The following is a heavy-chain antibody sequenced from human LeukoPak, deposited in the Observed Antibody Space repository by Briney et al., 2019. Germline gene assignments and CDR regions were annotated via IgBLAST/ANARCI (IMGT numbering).Heavy chain of an antibody. V-gene: IGHV3-30*03. CDR3: AREENILTGNPFDI. J-gene: IGHJ3*02. CDR1: GFTFSSHG. CDR2: ISYDGSYK. Sequence: GRSLRLSCAASGFTFSSHGMHWVRQAPGKGLEWVAVISYDGSYKYYVDSVKGRFTISRDNAKNSLYLQMNSLRAEDTAVYYCAREENILTGNPFDIWGQGTMVTVSS. D-gene: IGHD3-9*01.